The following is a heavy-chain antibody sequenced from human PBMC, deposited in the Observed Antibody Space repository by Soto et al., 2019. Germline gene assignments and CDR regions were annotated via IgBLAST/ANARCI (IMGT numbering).Heavy chain of an antibody. V-gene: IGHV1-8*01. J-gene: IGHJ6*02. CDR1: GYTFTSYD. Sequence: SVKVSCKASGYTFTSYDINWVRQATGQGLEWMGWMNPNSGNTGYARKFQGRVTMTRNTSISTAYMELSSLRSEDTAVYYCARAAHRRYYYGMDVWGQGTTVTVSS. CDR2: MNPNSGNT. CDR3: ARAAHRRYYYGMDV. D-gene: IGHD1-26*01.